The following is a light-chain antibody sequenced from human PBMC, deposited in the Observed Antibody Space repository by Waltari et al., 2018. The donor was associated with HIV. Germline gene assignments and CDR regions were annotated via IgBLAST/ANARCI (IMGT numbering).Light chain of an antibody. CDR1: ELRDKF. Sequence: SYELTQPPSVSVSPGQTASHSCSGDELRDKFVCWYQQKPGQSPVLVIYQDTKRPSGIPERFSGSNSGNTATLTISGTQAMDEADYYCHAWDSSTVVFGGGTKLTVL. V-gene: IGLV3-1*01. CDR3: HAWDSSTVV. J-gene: IGLJ2*01. CDR2: QDT.